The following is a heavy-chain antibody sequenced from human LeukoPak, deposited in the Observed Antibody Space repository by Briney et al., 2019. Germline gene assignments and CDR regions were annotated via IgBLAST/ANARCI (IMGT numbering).Heavy chain of an antibody. CDR2: ITISGATT. V-gene: IGHV3-23*01. D-gene: IGHD3-10*01. Sequence: GGSLRLSCAASGFTFSSYAMSWVRQAPGKGLEWVSSITISGATTYYADSVKGRLTISRDNSKTTLYLQMNSLRAEDTAVYYRATYGSGSYYRKACDYWGQGTLVTVSS. J-gene: IGHJ4*02. CDR3: ATYGSGSYYRKACDY. CDR1: GFTFSSYA.